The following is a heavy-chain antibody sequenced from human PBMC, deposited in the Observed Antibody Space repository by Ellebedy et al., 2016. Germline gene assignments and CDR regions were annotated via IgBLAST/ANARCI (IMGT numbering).Heavy chain of an antibody. CDR2: IHPNAIVT. V-gene: IGHV3-74*01. Sequence: HTGGSLRLSCEVSGFTFSSYWMHWVRQTPEKGLVWVSRIHPNAIVTSYADSVKGRFTISRDNAKNTLFLQMNSLRAEDTAVYYCARVFQGVVDYFDYWGQGTLVTVSS. CDR1: GFTFSSYW. D-gene: IGHD2-15*01. J-gene: IGHJ4*02. CDR3: ARVFQGVVDYFDY.